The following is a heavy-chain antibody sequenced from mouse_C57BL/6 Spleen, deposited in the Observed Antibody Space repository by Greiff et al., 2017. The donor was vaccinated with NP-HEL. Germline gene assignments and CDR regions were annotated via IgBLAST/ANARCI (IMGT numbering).Heavy chain of an antibody. D-gene: IGHD2-4*01. V-gene: IGHV2-9-1*01. Sequence: VQLQESGPGLVAPSQSLSITCTVSGFSLTSYAISWVRQPPGKGLEWLGVIWTGGGTNYNSALKSRLSISKDNSKSQVFLKMNSLQTDDTARHYCARPSYDYDLLGNYAMDYWGQGTSVTVSS. CDR3: ARPSYDYDLLGNYAMDY. J-gene: IGHJ4*01. CDR2: IWTGGGT. CDR1: GFSLTSYA.